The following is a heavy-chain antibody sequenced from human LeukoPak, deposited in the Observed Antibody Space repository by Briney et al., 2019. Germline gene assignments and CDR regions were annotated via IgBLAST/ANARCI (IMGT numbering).Heavy chain of an antibody. D-gene: IGHD3-10*01. CDR1: GFTVSADA. CDR2: IYDDNT. J-gene: IGHJ4*02. Sequence: PGGSLRLSCAASGFTVSADAMAWVRQAPGKGLEWVSTIYDDNTYYADSVKGRFAISTDNSKNTLYLQMDSLRVEDTAVYFCAARKVRGVWFYLDYWGQGTLVTVSS. V-gene: IGHV3-23*01. CDR3: AARKVRGVWFYLDY.